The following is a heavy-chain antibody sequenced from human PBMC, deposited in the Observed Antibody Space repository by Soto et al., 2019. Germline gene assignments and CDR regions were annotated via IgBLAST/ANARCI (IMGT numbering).Heavy chain of an antibody. CDR2: TYYRSKWYY. J-gene: IGHJ4*01. CDR1: RDSVSSNSAG. D-gene: IGHD1-26*01. Sequence: SQTLSLTCAITRDSVSSNSAGWSWVRQSPSRGLEWLGRTYYRSKWYYEYAVSVRGRITINPDTSKNQYSLQLNSVTPEDTAVYFCARGEQYSGRIFDYWGQGTLVTASS. V-gene: IGHV6-1*01. CDR3: ARGEQYSGRIFDY.